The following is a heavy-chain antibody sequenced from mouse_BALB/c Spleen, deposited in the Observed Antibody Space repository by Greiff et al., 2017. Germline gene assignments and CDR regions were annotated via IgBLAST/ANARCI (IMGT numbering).Heavy chain of an antibody. Sequence: EVKLVESGGGLVQPGGSRKLSCAASGFTFSSFGMHWVRQAPEKGLEWVAYISSGSSTIYYADTVKGRFTISRDNPKNTLFLQMTSLRSEDTAMYYCARSGDYEWFAYWGQGTLVTVSA. J-gene: IGHJ3*01. CDR3: ARSGDYEWFAY. D-gene: IGHD2-4*01. CDR1: GFTFSSFG. V-gene: IGHV5-17*02. CDR2: ISSGSSTI.